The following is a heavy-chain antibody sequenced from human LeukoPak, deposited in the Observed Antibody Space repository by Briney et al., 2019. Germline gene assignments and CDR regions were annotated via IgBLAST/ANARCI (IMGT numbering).Heavy chain of an antibody. Sequence: SVKVSCKASGGTFSSYAISWVRQAPGQGLEWMGGIIPIFGTANYAQKFQGRVTITTDESTSTAYMELSSLRSEDTAVYYCAARQTGIAADPKADAFDIWGQGTTVTVSS. V-gene: IGHV1-69*05. J-gene: IGHJ3*02. D-gene: IGHD6-13*01. CDR3: AARQTGIAADPKADAFDI. CDR1: GGTFSSYA. CDR2: IIPIFGTA.